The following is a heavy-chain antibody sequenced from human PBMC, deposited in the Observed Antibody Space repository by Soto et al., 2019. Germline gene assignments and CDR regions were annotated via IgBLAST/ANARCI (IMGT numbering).Heavy chain of an antibody. CDR2: INAGSGNT. CDR3: ANDIIAIQGAKGLDY. CDR1: GYTSTNYG. D-gene: IGHD2-2*01. V-gene: IGHV1-3*01. J-gene: IGHJ4*02. Sequence: ASVKVSCKASGYTSTNYGMHWVRQAPGQRLEWMGWINAGSGNTKYSQKFQGRITITRDTSASTVYMELSSLRSEDTAVYYCANDIIAIQGAKGLDYWGQGALVTVSS.